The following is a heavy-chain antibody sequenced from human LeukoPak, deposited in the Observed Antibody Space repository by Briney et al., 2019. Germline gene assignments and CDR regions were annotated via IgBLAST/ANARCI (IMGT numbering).Heavy chain of an antibody. J-gene: IGHJ3*02. Sequence: SETLSLTCTVSGGSISSYYWSWIRQPAGEGLEWIGRIYTSGSTNYNPSLKSRVTMSVDTSKNQFSLKLSSVTAADTAVYYCARDGEVYCTNGVCYGDAFDIWGQGTMVTVSS. CDR3: ARDGEVYCTNGVCYGDAFDI. V-gene: IGHV4-4*07. CDR1: GGSISSYY. D-gene: IGHD2-8*01. CDR2: IYTSGST.